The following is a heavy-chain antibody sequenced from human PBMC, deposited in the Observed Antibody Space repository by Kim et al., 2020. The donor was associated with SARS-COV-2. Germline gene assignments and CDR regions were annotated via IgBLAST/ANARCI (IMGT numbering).Heavy chain of an antibody. CDR2: T. CDR3: AKDLSGLAKVN. V-gene: IGHV3-23*01. Sequence: TNNADTVKGRFTISRENAKNPLYLQMNSLRAEDTALYFCAKDLSGLAKVNWGQGTLVTVSS. J-gene: IGHJ4*02. D-gene: IGHD3-10*01.